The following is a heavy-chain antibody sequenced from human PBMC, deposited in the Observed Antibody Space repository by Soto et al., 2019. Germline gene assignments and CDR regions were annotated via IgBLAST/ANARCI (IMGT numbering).Heavy chain of an antibody. CDR3: AKDHKRSGGSYLDY. D-gene: IGHD1-26*01. Sequence: PGGSLRLSCAASGFTFSSYGMHWVRQAPGKGLEWVAVISYDGSNKYYADSVKGRFTISRDNSKNTLYLQMNSLRAEDTAVYYCAKDHKRSGGSYLDYWGQGTLVTVSS. CDR2: ISYDGSNK. V-gene: IGHV3-30*18. CDR1: GFTFSSYG. J-gene: IGHJ4*02.